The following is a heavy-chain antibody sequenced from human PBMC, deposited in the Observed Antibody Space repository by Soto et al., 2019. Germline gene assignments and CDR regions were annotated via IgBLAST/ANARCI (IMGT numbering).Heavy chain of an antibody. D-gene: IGHD2-21*01. CDR2: VSSDGSIT. J-gene: IGHJ4*02. V-gene: IGHV3-30*18. CDR1: GFTFSHHG. CDR3: AKESDYYSNSKWAFDS. Sequence: QVQLVESEGGVVQPGRSLRLSCAASGFTFSHHGMHWVRQAPGKGLEWLTVVSSDGSITYDADSVRGRFAISRDNSKNTLYLHMNSLRTEDTAVYYCAKESDYYSNSKWAFDSWGQGILVTVSS.